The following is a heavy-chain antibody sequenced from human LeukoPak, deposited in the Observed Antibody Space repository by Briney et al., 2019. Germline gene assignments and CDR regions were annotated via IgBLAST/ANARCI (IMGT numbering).Heavy chain of an antibody. CDR2: MYYSGDS. D-gene: IGHD1-14*01. CDR3: ARELPSTGNWFDP. V-gene: IGHV4-59*01. Sequence: SETLSLTCNISGVPISDYYWSWIRLAPRRGLEWIGYMYYSGDSNSNPSLEGRVTMSTDSSTNQFSLRLTSVTAADTAIYYCARELPSTGNWFDPWGQGILVTVSS. CDR1: GVPISDYY. J-gene: IGHJ5*02.